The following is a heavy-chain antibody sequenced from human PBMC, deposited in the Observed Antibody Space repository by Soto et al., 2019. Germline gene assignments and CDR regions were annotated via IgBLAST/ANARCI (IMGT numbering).Heavy chain of an antibody. CDR2: IKQDGSEK. D-gene: IGHD3-16*01. V-gene: IGHV3-7*01. J-gene: IGHJ6*02. CDR1: GFTFSSYW. Sequence: EVQLVESGGGLVQPGGSLRLSCTASGFTFSSYWMSWVRQAPGKGLEWVATIKQDGSEKNYVDSVKGRFNISTDNAKNSVFLQMNSLRAEDTAVYYCARQGGRRTYYYYYGMDVWGQGTTVTVSS. CDR3: ARQGGRRTYYYYYGMDV.